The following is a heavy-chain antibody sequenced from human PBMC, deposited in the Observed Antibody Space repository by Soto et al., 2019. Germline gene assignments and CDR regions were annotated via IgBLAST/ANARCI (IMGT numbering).Heavy chain of an antibody. CDR2: IYPGDSDT. Sequence: LGESLTISCKGSGYSFTSYWIGWVRQMPGKGLEWMGIIYPGDSDTRYSPSFQGQVTTSADKSISTAYLQWSSLKASDTAMYYCAREVDFLTGYSDYWGQGTLVTVSS. D-gene: IGHD3-9*01. V-gene: IGHV5-51*01. CDR3: AREVDFLTGYSDY. CDR1: GYSFTSYW. J-gene: IGHJ4*02.